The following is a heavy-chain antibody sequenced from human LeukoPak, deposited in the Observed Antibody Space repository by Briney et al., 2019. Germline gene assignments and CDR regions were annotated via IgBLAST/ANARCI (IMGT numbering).Heavy chain of an antibody. J-gene: IGHJ3*02. Sequence: ASVKVSCKASGYTFTGYYMHWVRQAPGQGLEWMGWINPNSGGTDYAQKVQGRVTMTRDTSISTGYMELSRLRYDDTAVYYCARPSQRYYYDSSGYPYDAFDIWGQGTMVTVSS. V-gene: IGHV1-2*02. CDR3: ARPSQRYYYDSSGYPYDAFDI. CDR1: GYTFTGYY. D-gene: IGHD3-22*01. CDR2: INPNSGGT.